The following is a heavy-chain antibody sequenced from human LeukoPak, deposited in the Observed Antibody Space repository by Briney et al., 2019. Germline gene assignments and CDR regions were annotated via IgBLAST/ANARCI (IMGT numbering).Heavy chain of an antibody. D-gene: IGHD3-22*01. CDR3: VTYYYGSSAPKRNY. CDR2: INHSGST. V-gene: IGHV4-34*01. Sequence: SETLSLTCAVYGGSFSGYYWSWIRQPPGKGLEWIGEINHSGSTNYNPSLKSRVTISVDTSKNQFSLKLSSVTAAHTAVYYCVTYYYGSSAPKRNYWGQGILVTVSS. J-gene: IGHJ4*02. CDR1: GGSFSGYY.